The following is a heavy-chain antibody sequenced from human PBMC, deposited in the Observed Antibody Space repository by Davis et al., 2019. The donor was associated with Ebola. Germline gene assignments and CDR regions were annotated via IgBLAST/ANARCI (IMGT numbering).Heavy chain of an antibody. Sequence: SETLSLTCAVYGGSFSGYYWSWIRQPPGKGLEWIGSIYYSGSTNYNPSLKSRVTISVDTSKNQFSLKLSSVTAADTAVYYCARDREGETFFDYWGQGTLVTVSS. CDR1: GGSFSGYY. V-gene: IGHV4-59*01. CDR3: ARDREGETFFDY. D-gene: IGHD3-16*01. CDR2: IYYSGST. J-gene: IGHJ4*02.